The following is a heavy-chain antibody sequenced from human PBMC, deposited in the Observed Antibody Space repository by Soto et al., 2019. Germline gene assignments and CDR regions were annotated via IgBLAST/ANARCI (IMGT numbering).Heavy chain of an antibody. J-gene: IGHJ6*02. CDR3: AREDVAAAGTGGGYYYYYYGMDV. CDR1: GGTFSSYA. Sequence: GASVKVSCKASGGTFSSYAISWVRQAPGQGLEWMGGIIPIFGTANYAQKFQGRVTITADESTSTAYMELSSLRSEDTAVYYCAREDVAAAGTGGGYYYYYYGMDVWRQGTTVTVSS. D-gene: IGHD6-13*01. CDR2: IIPIFGTA. V-gene: IGHV1-69*13.